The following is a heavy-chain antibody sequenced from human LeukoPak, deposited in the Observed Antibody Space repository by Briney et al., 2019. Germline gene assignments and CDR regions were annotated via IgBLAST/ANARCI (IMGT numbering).Heavy chain of an antibody. D-gene: IGHD3-22*01. CDR1: GATFSSYA. J-gene: IGHJ4*02. V-gene: IGHV1-69*04. CDR2: IIPIFGIA. CDR3: ARDSDSSGYYYDY. Sequence: ASVKVSCKASGATFSSYAISWVRQAPGQGLEWMGRIIPIFGIANYAQKFQGRVTITADKSTSTAYMELSSLRSEDTAVYYCARDSDSSGYYYDYWGQGTLVTVSS.